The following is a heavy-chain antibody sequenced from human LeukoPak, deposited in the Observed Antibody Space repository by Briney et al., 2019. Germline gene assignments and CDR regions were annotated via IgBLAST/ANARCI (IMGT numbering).Heavy chain of an antibody. J-gene: IGHJ3*01. D-gene: IGHD1-26*01. CDR1: GFSVSSDY. CDR2: IYSSYST. Sequence: GGSLRLSCAASGFSVSSDYMSWVRQAPGKGLEWVSVIYSSYSTYYADSVKGRFTISRDNSKNTLYLQMNSLRAEDTAVYYCAREGREWELLAWGQGTMVTVSS. CDR3: AREGREWELLA. V-gene: IGHV3-66*01.